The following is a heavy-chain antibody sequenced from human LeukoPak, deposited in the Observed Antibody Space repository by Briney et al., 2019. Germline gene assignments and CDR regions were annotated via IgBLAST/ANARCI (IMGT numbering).Heavy chain of an antibody. CDR2: ISAYNGNT. V-gene: IGHV1-18*01. Sequence: ASVKVSCKASGYTFTSYGISWVRQAPGQGLEWMGWISAYNGNTNYAQKLQGRVTMTTDTSTSTAYMELRGLRSDDTAVYYCARVRYYGSGSKPMGYWGQGTLVTVSS. CDR1: GYTFTSYG. CDR3: ARVRYYGSGSKPMGY. J-gene: IGHJ4*02. D-gene: IGHD3-10*01.